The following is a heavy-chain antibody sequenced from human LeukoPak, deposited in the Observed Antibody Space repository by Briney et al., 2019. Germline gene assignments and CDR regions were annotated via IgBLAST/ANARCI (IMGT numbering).Heavy chain of an antibody. Sequence: ASVKVSCKASGYTFTSYDINWVRQATGQGLEWMGWMNPNSGNTGYAQKFQGRVTMTRNTSISTAYMELSSLRSEDTAVYYCARRLASYYGMDVWGQGTTVTVSS. CDR3: ARRLASYYGMDV. J-gene: IGHJ6*02. CDR2: MNPNSGNT. V-gene: IGHV1-8*01. CDR1: GYTFTSYD.